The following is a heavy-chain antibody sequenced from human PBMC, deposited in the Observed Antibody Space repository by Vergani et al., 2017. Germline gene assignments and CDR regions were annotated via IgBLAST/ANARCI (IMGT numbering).Heavy chain of an antibody. CDR1: GGSISSYY. CDR3: ARDAGLIKRGVYAQGLEP. CDR2: IYYSGST. V-gene: IGHV4-59*01. J-gene: IGHJ5*02. D-gene: IGHD2-8*01. Sequence: QVQLQESGPGLVKPSETLSLTCTVSGGSISSYYWSWIRQPPGKGLEWIGYIYYSGSTNYNPSLKSRVTISVDTSKNQFSLKLSSVTAADTAVYYCARDAGLIKRGVYAQGLEPWGEGTLVTVSS.